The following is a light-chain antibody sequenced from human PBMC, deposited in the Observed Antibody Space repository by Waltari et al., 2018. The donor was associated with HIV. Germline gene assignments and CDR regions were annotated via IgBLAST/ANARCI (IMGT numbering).Light chain of an antibody. V-gene: IGKV1-5*03. CDR3: HQYNAYPRT. Sequence: DIQMTQSPSTLSASVGDRVTITCRASQGISRWLAWYQQKPGKAPNLLIYKVSSLASGVPSRFSGSGSGTEFTLTISSLQPDDYATYYCHQYNAYPRTFGQGTKV. CDR2: KVS. CDR1: QGISRW. J-gene: IGKJ1*01.